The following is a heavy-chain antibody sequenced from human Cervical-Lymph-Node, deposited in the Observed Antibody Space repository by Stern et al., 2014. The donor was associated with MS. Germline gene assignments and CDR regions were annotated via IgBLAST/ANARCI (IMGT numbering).Heavy chain of an antibody. V-gene: IGHV1-69*01. J-gene: IGHJ4*02. D-gene: IGHD2-15*01. CDR1: GGTFSSYA. Sequence: VQLVESGAEVKKPGSSVKVSCEASGGTFSSYAISWVRQAPGQGLEWMGGIIPIFGTANYAQKFQGRVTLTADESTHTAYIAPSSLRSEDTAVYYCTVVVVVAATPCDYWGQGTLVTVSS. CDR3: TVVVVVAATPCDY. CDR2: IIPIFGTA.